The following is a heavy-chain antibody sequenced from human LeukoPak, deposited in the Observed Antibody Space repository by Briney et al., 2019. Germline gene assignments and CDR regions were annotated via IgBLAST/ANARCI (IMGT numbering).Heavy chain of an antibody. CDR3: ARVGYSSGWFGCTDY. CDR1: GGSISSSSHY. D-gene: IGHD6-19*01. CDR2: MYYSGGT. Sequence: PSETLSLTCTVSGGSISSSSHYWGWIRQPPGKGLEWIGSMYYSGGTYHNPSLRSRVTMSVDTAKNQFSLKLTSVTAADTAVYYCARVGYSSGWFGCTDYWGQGTLVTVSS. J-gene: IGHJ4*02. V-gene: IGHV4-39*07.